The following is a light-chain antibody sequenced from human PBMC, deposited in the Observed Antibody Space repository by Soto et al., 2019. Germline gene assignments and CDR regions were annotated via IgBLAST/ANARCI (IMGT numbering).Light chain of an antibody. J-gene: IGLJ2*01. CDR2: DVN. CDR1: SSDAGTYNH. V-gene: IGLV2-14*03. CDR3: TSYTTSSTLV. Sequence: QSVLTQPASVSGSPGQSITISCTGGSSDAGTYNHVSWYQHHPGKAPKLVIYDVNNRPSGVSDRFSGSKSGSTASLTISGLQAEDEADYYCTSYTTSSTLVFGGGTKVTVL.